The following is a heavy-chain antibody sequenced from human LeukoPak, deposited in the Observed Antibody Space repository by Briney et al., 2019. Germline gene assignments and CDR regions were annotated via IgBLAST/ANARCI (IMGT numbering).Heavy chain of an antibody. V-gene: IGHV1-18*01. Sequence: ASVKVSCKASGYTSTSYGISWVRQAPGQGLEWMGWISAKNGNTNYAQKVQGRVTMTTDTSTSTAYMELRSLRSDDTAVYYCARDTEWEKNPDYFDYWGQGTLVTVSS. D-gene: IGHD1-26*01. J-gene: IGHJ4*02. CDR2: ISAKNGNT. CDR1: GYTSTSYG. CDR3: ARDTEWEKNPDYFDY.